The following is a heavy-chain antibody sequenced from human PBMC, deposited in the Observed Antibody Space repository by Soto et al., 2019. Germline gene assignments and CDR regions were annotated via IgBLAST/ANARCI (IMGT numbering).Heavy chain of an antibody. V-gene: IGHV1-69*13. Sequence: SVKVSCKASGGTFSSYAISWVRQAPGQGLEWMGGIIPIFGTANYAQKFQGRVTITADESTSTAYMELSSLRSEDTAVYYCAVEWDDYSKDQGGMDVWGQGTTVTVSS. D-gene: IGHD4-4*01. CDR3: AVEWDDYSKDQGGMDV. CDR2: IIPIFGTA. CDR1: GGTFSSYA. J-gene: IGHJ6*02.